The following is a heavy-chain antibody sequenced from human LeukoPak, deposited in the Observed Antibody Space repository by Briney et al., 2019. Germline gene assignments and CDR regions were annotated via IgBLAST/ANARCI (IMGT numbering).Heavy chain of an antibody. V-gene: IGHV1-2*02. CDR2: INLNSCGT. CDR1: GYTFTGYY. J-gene: IGHJ4*02. D-gene: IGHD4-11*01. Sequence: ASVKVSCKASGYTFTGYYMHWVRQAPGQGLEGMGWINLNSCGTNNAQKFQGRVTMTSDTSISTAYMELSRLRSDDTAVYYCARDGERLATITTRVDYWGQGTLVTVSS. CDR3: ARDGERLATITTRVDY.